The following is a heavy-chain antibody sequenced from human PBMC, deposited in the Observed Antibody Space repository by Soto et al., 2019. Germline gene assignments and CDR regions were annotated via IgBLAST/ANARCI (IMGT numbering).Heavy chain of an antibody. CDR1: GGSISRGDFY. CDR3: ARDRYYYDSSGYGVAFDI. V-gene: IGHV4-30-4*01. Sequence: ASGTLSLTCTVSGGSISRGDFYWGWVRQPPGKGLEWIGYIYYSGSTYYNPSLKSRVTISVDTSKNQFSLKLSSVTAADTAVYYCARDRYYYDSSGYGVAFDIWGQGTMVTVSS. J-gene: IGHJ3*02. D-gene: IGHD3-22*01. CDR2: IYYSGST.